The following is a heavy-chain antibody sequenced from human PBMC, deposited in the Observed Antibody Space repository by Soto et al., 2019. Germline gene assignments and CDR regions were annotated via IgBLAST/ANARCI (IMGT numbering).Heavy chain of an antibody. CDR1: GYTFTSYG. J-gene: IGHJ6*03. V-gene: IGHV1-18*01. D-gene: IGHD2-21*01. CDR3: ARSIRKRDCGGDCYFSQTYYYYYMDV. CDR2: ISAYNGNT. Sequence: GASVKVSCKASGYTFTSYGISWVRQAPGQGLEWMGWISAYNGNTNYAQKLQGRVTMTTDTSTSTAYMELRSLRSEDTAVYYCARSIRKRDCGGDCYFSQTYYYYYMDVWGKGTTVTVSS.